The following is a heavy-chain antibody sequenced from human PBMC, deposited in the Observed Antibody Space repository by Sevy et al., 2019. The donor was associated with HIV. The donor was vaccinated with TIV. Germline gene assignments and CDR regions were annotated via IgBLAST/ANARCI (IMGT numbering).Heavy chain of an antibody. CDR3: VRADPDQPFDS. V-gene: IGHV1-46*01. CDR2: VDPSAGNT. CDR1: GDTFTNNY. J-gene: IGHJ4*02. Sequence: ASVKVSCKASGDTFTNNYIHWVRQAPGQGLEWMGRVDPSAGNTTYAQKFQGRVTMTRDTSTSIHYMELSSLRSEDTAVYYCVRADPDQPFDSWGQRTLVTVSS.